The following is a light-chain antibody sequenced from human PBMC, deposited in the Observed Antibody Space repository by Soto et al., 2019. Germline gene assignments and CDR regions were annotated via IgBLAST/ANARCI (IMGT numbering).Light chain of an antibody. CDR1: QSVSRY. J-gene: IGKJ5*01. CDR3: QQYGSSGT. Sequence: EIVLKQSPSTLSLGPGEIATIYCRASQSVSRYLAWYQQKPGQAPRLLIYDASYRATGIPARFSGSGSGTDFTLTISRLEPEDFAVYYCQQYGSSGTFGQGTRLEIK. V-gene: IGKV3-11*01. CDR2: DAS.